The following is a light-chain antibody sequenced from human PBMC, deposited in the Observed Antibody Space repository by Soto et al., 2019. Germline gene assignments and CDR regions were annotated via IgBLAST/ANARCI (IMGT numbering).Light chain of an antibody. CDR2: EGA. J-gene: IGLJ2*01. CDR1: SGDVGRYDL. Sequence: QSVLTQPASVSGSPGQSITISCTGTSGDVGRYDLVSWYQQHPGRAPKLMVYEGAKRPSGVSNRFSGSRSGITASLTISGLQAEDEADYYCCLYASSAVLFGGGTQLTVL. V-gene: IGLV2-23*01. CDR3: CLYASSAVL.